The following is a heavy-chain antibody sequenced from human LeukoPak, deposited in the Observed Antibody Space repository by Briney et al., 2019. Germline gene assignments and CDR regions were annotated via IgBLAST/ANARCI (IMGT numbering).Heavy chain of an antibody. CDR3: ARGYGDYPLYFDY. V-gene: IGHV3-7*04. CDR1: GFTFTSYW. Sequence: PGGSLRLSCATSGFTFTSYWMSWVRQAPGKGPEWVANIKNDGSETYYLDSVKGRFTISRDNAKNSLYLQMNSLRAEDTAVYYCARGYGDYPLYFDYWGQGTLVTVSS. J-gene: IGHJ4*02. D-gene: IGHD4-17*01. CDR2: IKNDGSET.